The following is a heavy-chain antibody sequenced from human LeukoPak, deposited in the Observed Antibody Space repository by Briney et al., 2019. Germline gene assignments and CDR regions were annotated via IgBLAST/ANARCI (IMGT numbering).Heavy chain of an antibody. D-gene: IGHD4-17*01. J-gene: IGHJ5*02. CDR2: ISYSGST. CDR1: GGSISSYY. CDR3: ARHYYGDYEGWFDP. Sequence: SETLSLTCTVSGGSISSYYWSWIRQPPGKGLEWIGYISYSGSTNYNPSLKSRVTISVDTSKNQFSLKLSSVTAADTAVYYCARHYYGDYEGWFDPWGQGTPVTVSS. V-gene: IGHV4-59*08.